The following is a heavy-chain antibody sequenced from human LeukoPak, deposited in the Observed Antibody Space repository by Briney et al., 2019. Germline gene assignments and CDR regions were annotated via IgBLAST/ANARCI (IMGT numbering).Heavy chain of an antibody. CDR2: ISYDGSNK. D-gene: IGHD3-10*01. V-gene: IGHV3-30*18. Sequence: GGSLRLPCAASGFTFSNYGMHWVRQAPGKGLEWVAVISYDGSNKYYADSVKGRFTISRDNSKNTLYLQMNSLRAEDTAVYFCAKGRYVGSGSYYKGIDYWGQGTLVTVSS. CDR3: AKGRYVGSGSYYKGIDY. J-gene: IGHJ4*02. CDR1: GFTFSNYG.